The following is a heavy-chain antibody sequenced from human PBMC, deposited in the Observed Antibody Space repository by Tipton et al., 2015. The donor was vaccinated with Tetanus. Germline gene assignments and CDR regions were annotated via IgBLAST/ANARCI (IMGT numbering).Heavy chain of an antibody. Sequence: TLSLTCSVSGDSIRSEDYYWGWIRQSPGKGLEWLGYIYYRGSTYNDPSLKSRVILSLDASKNQFFLSLNSVTAADSATLFCARMICSSPSCYYYYFFYVDVWGTGTVVSVSS. CDR3: ARMICSSPSCYYYYFFYVDV. CDR2: IYYRGST. J-gene: IGHJ6*03. CDR1: GDSIRSEDYY. D-gene: IGHD2-2*01. V-gene: IGHV4-30-4*01.